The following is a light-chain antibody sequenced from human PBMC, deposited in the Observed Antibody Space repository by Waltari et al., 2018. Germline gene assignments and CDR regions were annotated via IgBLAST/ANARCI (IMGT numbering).Light chain of an antibody. CDR2: DVT. CDR3: SSYTSDSTIV. CDR1: GRDVGNYNY. Sequence: QSALTQPAYVSGSPGQSITISCIGTGRDVGNYNYVPWYQCHPGQAPKLMIYDVTERPSGVSDRFSGSKSGNTASLTISGLQTEDEAFYYCSSYTSDSTIVFGGGTRLTVL. J-gene: IGLJ3*02. V-gene: IGLV2-14*03.